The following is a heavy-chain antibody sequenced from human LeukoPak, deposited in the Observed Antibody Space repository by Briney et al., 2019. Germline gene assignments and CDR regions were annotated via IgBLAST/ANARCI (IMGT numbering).Heavy chain of an antibody. Sequence: HSGGSLRLSCAASGFTFSSYWMSWVRQAPGKGLEWVANIKQDGSEKYYVDSVKGRFTISRDNAKNSLYLQMNSLRAEDTAVYYCARDRISYYYGMDVWGQGTTVTVSS. CDR2: IKQDGSEK. CDR3: ARDRISYYYGMDV. CDR1: GFTFSSYW. D-gene: IGHD1-14*01. V-gene: IGHV3-7*01. J-gene: IGHJ6*02.